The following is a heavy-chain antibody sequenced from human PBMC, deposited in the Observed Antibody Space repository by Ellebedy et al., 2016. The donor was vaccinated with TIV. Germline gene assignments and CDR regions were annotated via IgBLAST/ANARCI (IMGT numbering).Heavy chain of an antibody. CDR1: GGSSSATY. J-gene: IGHJ5*02. CDR3: ARVNYYNSSGDYYFSRWWDP. CDR2: IKHRGRA. Sequence: MPSETLSLTCAVYGGSSSATYCTWIPWPPGTGLQWIGTIKHRGRANYNLVLKTRITISVDTSKTQFSLKLSSVTAADTAVYYCARVNYYNSSGDYYFSRWWDPWGQGTLVTVSS. D-gene: IGHD3-22*01. V-gene: IGHV4-34*01.